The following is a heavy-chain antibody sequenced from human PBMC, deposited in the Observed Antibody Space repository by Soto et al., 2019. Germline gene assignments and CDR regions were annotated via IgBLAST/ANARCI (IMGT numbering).Heavy chain of an antibody. Sequence: ILRLSNRVVEGTLGDYYWRRIMQHQRKGLEWIGYIYYSGSTNYNPSLKSRVTISVDTSKNQFSLKLSSVTAADTAVYYCARDYYDSSGYYYYFDYWGQGTLVTVSS. CDR2: IYYSGST. V-gene: IGHV4-59*01. CDR3: ARDYYDSSGYYYYFDY. J-gene: IGHJ4*02. CDR1: EGTLGDYY. D-gene: IGHD3-22*01.